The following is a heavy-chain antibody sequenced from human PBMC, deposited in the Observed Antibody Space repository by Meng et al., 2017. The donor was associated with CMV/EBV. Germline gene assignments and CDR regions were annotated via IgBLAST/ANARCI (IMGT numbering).Heavy chain of an antibody. V-gene: IGHV3-74*01. CDR1: GFTFSSYW. CDR2: INSDGSST. D-gene: IGHD2-2*01. CDR3: ASWGGVVPADY. Sequence: GGSLRLSCAASGFTFSSYWMHWVRQAPGKGLVWVSRINSDGSSTSYADSVKGRFTISRDNAKSTLYLQMNSLRAEDTAVYYCASWGGVVPADYWGQGTLVTVSS. J-gene: IGHJ4*02.